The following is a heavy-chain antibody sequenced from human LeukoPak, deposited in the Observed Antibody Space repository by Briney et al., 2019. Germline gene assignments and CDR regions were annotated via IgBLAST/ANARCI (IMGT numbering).Heavy chain of an antibody. Sequence: ASVKVSCKASRGTFSSYAISWVRQAPGQGLEWMGGIIPIFGTANYAQKFQGRVTITADESTSTAYMELSSLRSEDTAVYYCAGPYNRYYFDYWGQGTLVTVSS. CDR1: RGTFSSYA. CDR3: AGPYNRYYFDY. CDR2: IIPIFGTA. D-gene: IGHD1-1*01. J-gene: IGHJ4*02. V-gene: IGHV1-69*01.